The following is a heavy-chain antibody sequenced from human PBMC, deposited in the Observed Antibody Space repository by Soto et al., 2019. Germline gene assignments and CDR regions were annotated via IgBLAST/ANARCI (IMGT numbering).Heavy chain of an antibody. Sequence: PGESLKDSCKGSGYRFGSQWISWVRQVPGKGLEWMGRIDPSDSYTSYSPSFQGHVTISTDNSISTAYLQWSSLKASDTAMYYCARHGNSLVISTTYGMVVSCPATTVSVSS. V-gene: IGHV5-10-1*01. D-gene: IGHD1-1*01. CDR3: ARHGNSLVISTTYGMVV. CDR1: GYRFGSQW. CDR2: IDPSDSYT. J-gene: IGHJ6*02.